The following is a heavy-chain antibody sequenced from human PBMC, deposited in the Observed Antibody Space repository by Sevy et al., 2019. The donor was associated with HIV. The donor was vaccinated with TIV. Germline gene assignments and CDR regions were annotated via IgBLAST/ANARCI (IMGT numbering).Heavy chain of an antibody. CDR1: GFTFRSYA. CDR3: AREGCSKPHDY. J-gene: IGHJ4*02. CDR2: FSFGCGKI. D-gene: IGHD3-10*02. V-gene: IGHV3-23*01. Sequence: GGSLRLSCAASGFTFRSYAMSWVRQAPGKGLEWVSTFSFGCGKINYEDSVKGRFTISRINSKNTLYLQMDSLRAEDTAVYYCAREGCSKPHDYWGQGTLVTVSS.